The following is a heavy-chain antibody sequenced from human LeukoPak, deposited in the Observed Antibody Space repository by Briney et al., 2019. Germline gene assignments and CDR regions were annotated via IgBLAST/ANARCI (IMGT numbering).Heavy chain of an antibody. J-gene: IGHJ4*02. D-gene: IGHD3-22*01. CDR2: INTNTGNP. Sequence: ASVKVSCKASGYTFTSYAMNWVRQAPGQGLEWMGWINTNTGNPTYAQGFTGRFVFSLDTSVSTAYLQISSLKAEDTAVYYCARGPGSYYESNGYHYYWGQGTLVTVSS. V-gene: IGHV7-4-1*02. CDR3: ARGPGSYYESNGYHYY. CDR1: GYTFTSYA.